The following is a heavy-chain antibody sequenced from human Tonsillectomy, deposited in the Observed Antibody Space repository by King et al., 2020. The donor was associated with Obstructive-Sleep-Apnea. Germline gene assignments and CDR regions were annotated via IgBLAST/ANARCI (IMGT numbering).Heavy chain of an antibody. J-gene: IGHJ4*02. Sequence: VQLQESGPGLVKPSETLSLTCTVSGGSISSYYWSWSRQPPGQGLEWIGYIYYSGSTNYNPSLKSLVTISVDTSKNQFSLTLSSVTAADTAVYYCARASSSWSGDYWGQGTLVTVSS. D-gene: IGHD6-13*01. CDR2: IYYSGST. CDR3: ARASSSWSGDY. V-gene: IGHV4-59*01. CDR1: GGSISSYY.